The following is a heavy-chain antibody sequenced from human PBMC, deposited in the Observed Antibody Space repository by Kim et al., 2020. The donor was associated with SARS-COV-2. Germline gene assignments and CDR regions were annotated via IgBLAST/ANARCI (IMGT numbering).Heavy chain of an antibody. CDR1: GFTFSNYA. CDR3: ARDRSTMLVVVIRPDY. V-gene: IGHV3-30*04. CDR2: ISYDGSNQ. Sequence: GGSLRLSCAASGFTFSNYALHWVRQAPGKGLEWVAVISYDGSNQYYADSVKGRFTISRDNSKNTLYLQMNSLRAEDTAVYYCARDRSTMLVVVIRPDYWGQGTLVTVSS. D-gene: IGHD3-22*01. J-gene: IGHJ4*02.